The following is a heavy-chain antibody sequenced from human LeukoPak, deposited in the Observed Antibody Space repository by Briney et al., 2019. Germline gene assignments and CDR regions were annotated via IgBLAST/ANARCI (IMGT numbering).Heavy chain of an antibody. CDR3: AKARTGTRGGSFDH. V-gene: IGHV3-23*01. D-gene: IGHD1/OR15-1a*01. J-gene: IGHJ4*02. Sequence: GESLRLSCAASGFIFSSFAMSWVRQAPGKGLAWVSGISGDADTTYYGDSMEGRFTISRDNAKNTLYLPVNSLRVEDTAVYYCAKARTGTRGGSFDHWGQGIRVTVSS. CDR2: ISGDADTT. CDR1: GFIFSSFA.